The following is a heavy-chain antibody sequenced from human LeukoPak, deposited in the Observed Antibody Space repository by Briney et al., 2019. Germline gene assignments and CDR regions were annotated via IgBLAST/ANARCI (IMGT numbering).Heavy chain of an antibody. CDR1: GGSFSGYH. D-gene: IGHD6-25*01. V-gene: IGHV4-30-4*08. CDR3: ARDSAARFDP. Sequence: SETLSLTCAVYGGSFSGYHWSWIRQPPGKGLEWIGYIYYSGSTYYNPSLKSRVTISVDTSKNQFSLKLSSVTAADTAVYYCARDSAARFDPWGQGTLVTVSS. CDR2: IYYSGST. J-gene: IGHJ5*02.